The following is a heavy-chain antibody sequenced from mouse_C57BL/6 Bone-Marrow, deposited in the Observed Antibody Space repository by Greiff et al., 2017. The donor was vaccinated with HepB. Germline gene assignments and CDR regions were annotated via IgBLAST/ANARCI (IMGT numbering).Heavy chain of an antibody. CDR3: ERRGVLRYAMDY. Sequence: VQLQQSGPELVKPGDSVKISCKASGYSFTGYFMNWVMQSHGKSLEWIGRINPYNGDTFYNQKFKGKATLTVDKSSSTAHMELRSLTSEDSAVYYCERRGVLRYAMDYWGQGTSVTVSS. CDR2: INPYNGDT. J-gene: IGHJ4*01. V-gene: IGHV1-20*01. CDR1: GYSFTGYF.